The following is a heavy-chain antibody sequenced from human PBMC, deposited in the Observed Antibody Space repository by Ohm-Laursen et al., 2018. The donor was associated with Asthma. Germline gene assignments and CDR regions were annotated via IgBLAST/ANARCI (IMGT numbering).Heavy chain of an antibody. CDR3: AKDWGVPHYAFDI. CDR2: MSYDGSLK. CDR1: GFTFSIYW. V-gene: IGHV3-30*18. J-gene: IGHJ3*02. D-gene: IGHD3-16*01. Sequence: SLRLSCTASGFTFSIYWMSWVRQAPGKGLEWVAVMSYDGSLKYYADSVNGRFTISKGDSKDTLYLQMNSLRADDTAVYYCAKDWGVPHYAFDIWGQGSLVTVSS.